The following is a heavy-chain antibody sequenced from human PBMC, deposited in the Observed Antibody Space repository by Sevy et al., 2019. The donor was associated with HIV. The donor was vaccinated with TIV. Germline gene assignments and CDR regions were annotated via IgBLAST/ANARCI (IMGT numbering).Heavy chain of an antibody. CDR2: IRYDGSNK. Sequence: GGSLRLSCAASGFTFSSYGMHWVRQAPGKGLEWVAFIRYDGSNKYYADSVKGRFTISRDNSKNTLYLQMNSLRAEDTAVYYGAKEGVVGLYGDFGGAFDIWGQGTMVTVSS. D-gene: IGHD4-17*01. CDR1: GFTFSSYG. J-gene: IGHJ3*02. V-gene: IGHV3-30*02. CDR3: AKEGVVGLYGDFGGAFDI.